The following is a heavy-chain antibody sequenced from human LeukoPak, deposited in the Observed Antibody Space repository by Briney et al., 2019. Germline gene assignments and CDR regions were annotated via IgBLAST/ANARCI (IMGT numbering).Heavy chain of an antibody. D-gene: IGHD6-19*01. J-gene: IGHJ4*02. CDR2: INGDGSST. V-gene: IGHV3-74*01. CDR3: ARGSGWLDY. Sequence: PGGSLRLSCAASGFTFSSDWMHWVRQAPGKGLVCVSYINGDGSSTNYADSVRGRFTISRDNSKNTLYLQMNSLRAEDTAVYYCARGSGWLDYWGQGTLVTVSS. CDR1: GFTFSSDW.